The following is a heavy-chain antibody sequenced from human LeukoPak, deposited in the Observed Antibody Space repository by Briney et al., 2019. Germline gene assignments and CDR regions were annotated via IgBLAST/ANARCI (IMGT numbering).Heavy chain of an antibody. D-gene: IGHD6-6*01. CDR1: GYTFTNDA. CDR2: VNAGSGNT. J-gene: IGHJ5*02. Sequence: ASVKVSCKASGYTFTNDAIHWGRQAPGQTLEWMGWVNAGSGNTKYSQKFQGRVTITRDTSASTAYMELSSLRTEDTAVYYCARDLRPYSSSNWFDPWGQGTLVTVSS. V-gene: IGHV1-3*01. CDR3: ARDLRPYSSSNWFDP.